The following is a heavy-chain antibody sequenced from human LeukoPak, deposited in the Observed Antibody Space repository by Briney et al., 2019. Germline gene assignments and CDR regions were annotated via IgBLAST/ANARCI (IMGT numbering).Heavy chain of an antibody. D-gene: IGHD2-2*01. CDR2: MSGSGGST. V-gene: IGHV3-23*01. Sequence: GGSLRLSCAASGFTFSSYAMSWVRQAPGKGLEWVSAMSGSGGSTYYADSVKGRFTISRDNSKNTLYLQMNSLRAEDTAVYYCAKGLGFKRGLVPATAIYFDYWGQGTLVTVSS. J-gene: IGHJ4*02. CDR1: GFTFSSYA. CDR3: AKGLGFKRGLVPATAIYFDY.